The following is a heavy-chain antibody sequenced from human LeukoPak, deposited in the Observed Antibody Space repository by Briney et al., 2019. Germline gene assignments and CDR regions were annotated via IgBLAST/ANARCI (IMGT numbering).Heavy chain of an antibody. CDR2: IRSKANSYAT. D-gene: IGHD2-8*01. CDR3: TRPRYCTNGVCYNGAFDI. CDR1: GFTFSGSA. J-gene: IGHJ3*02. V-gene: IGHV3-73*01. Sequence: GGSLRLSCAASGFTFSGSAMHWVRQASGKGLEWVGRIRSKANSYATAYAASVKGRFTISRDDSKNTAYLQMNSLKTEDTAVYYRTRPRYCTNGVCYNGAFDIWGQGTMVTVSS.